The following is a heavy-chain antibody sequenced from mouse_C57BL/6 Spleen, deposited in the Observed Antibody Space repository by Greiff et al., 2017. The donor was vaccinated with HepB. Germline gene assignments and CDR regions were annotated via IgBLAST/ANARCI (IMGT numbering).Heavy chain of an antibody. Sequence: QVHVKQPGAELVKPGASVKLSCKASGYTFTSYWIQWVKQRPGQGLEWIGEIDPSDSYTNYNQKFKGKATLTVDTSSSKAYMQLSSLTSEDSAVYYCARPRGDYGSNWDYFDYWGQGTTLTVSS. CDR2: IDPSDSYT. D-gene: IGHD1-1*01. CDR1: GYTFTSYW. J-gene: IGHJ2*01. V-gene: IGHV1-50*01. CDR3: ARPRGDYGSNWDYFDY.